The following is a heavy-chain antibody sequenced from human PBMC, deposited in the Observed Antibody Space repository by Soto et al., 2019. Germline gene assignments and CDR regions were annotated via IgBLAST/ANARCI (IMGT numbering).Heavy chain of an antibody. J-gene: IGHJ4*02. D-gene: IGHD1-26*01. CDR3: AGDSAEGSGSYQFDY. CDR2: ISSSSSYI. CDR1: GFTFGSYS. V-gene: IGHV3-21*01. Sequence: GGSLRLSCAASGFTFGSYSMTVVRQVPGKGLEWVSSISSSSSYIYYADSVKGRFTISRDNAKNSLYLQMNSLRAEDTAVYYCAGDSAEGSGSYQFDYWGQGTLVTVSS.